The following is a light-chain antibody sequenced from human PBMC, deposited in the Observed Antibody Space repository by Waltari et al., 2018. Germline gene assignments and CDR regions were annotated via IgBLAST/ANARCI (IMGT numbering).Light chain of an antibody. Sequence: EIVMTQSPATLSVFPGERATLSCRASQSVSYNLAWYQQKPGQAPRLLIYGASTRAIGIPARFSCSGSWTEFNLTISNLQSEDFAVYYCQHYNNWPLTFGGGTKVEIK. CDR1: QSVSYN. CDR3: QHYNNWPLT. V-gene: IGKV3-15*01. CDR2: GAS. J-gene: IGKJ4*01.